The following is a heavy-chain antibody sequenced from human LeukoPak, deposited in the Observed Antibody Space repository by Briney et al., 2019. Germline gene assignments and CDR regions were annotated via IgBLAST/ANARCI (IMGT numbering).Heavy chain of an antibody. V-gene: IGHV4-59*08. D-gene: IGHD4-17*01. CDR3: ARLTSGDDYGTTGAFDI. CDR1: GGSISTYY. CDR2: IYYSGST. Sequence: TSETLSLTCTVSGGSISTYYGNWIRQAPGKGLEWIGYIYYSGSTYYNPSLKSRVTISVDTSKNQISLKLSSVNAADTAVYSCARLTSGDDYGTTGAFDIWGQGTMVTVSS. J-gene: IGHJ3*02.